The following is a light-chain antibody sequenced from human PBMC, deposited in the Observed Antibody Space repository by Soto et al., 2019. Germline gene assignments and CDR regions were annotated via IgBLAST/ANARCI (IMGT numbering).Light chain of an antibody. Sequence: ELVLTQSPGTLSLSPWARATLSCRASQSVSSSYLAWYQQKPGQAPRLLIYGASSRATGIPDRFSGSGSGTDFTLTISRLEPEDFAVYYCQQYGSSPLTFGQGTRLEIK. CDR2: GAS. CDR1: QSVSSSY. J-gene: IGKJ5*01. V-gene: IGKV3-20*01. CDR3: QQYGSSPLT.